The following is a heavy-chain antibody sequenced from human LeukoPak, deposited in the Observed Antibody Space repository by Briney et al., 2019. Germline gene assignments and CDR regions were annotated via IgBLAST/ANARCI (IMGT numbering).Heavy chain of an antibody. V-gene: IGHV1-18*01. D-gene: IGHD3-3*01. CDR2: ISAYSGNT. CDR3: ARAPDDYDFWSGPFDY. CDR1: GYTFTNYA. Sequence: GASVKLSCKASGYTFTNYAISWVRQAPGQGLEWMGWISAYSGNTNYAQNLQDRVTMTTDTSTSTAYMELRSLRSDDTAVYYCARAPDDYDFWSGPFDYWGRGTLVTVSS. J-gene: IGHJ4*02.